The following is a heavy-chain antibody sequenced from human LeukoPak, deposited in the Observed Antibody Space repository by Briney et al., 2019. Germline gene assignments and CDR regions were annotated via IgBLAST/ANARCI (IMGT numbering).Heavy chain of an antibody. D-gene: IGHD2-15*01. Sequence: HPGGSLRLSCVASGLTVSANYMTWVRQAPGEGLDWVSVMYSGGYTYYADSVKGRFTISRDNSKNTVYLQMNSPRVEDSAVYYCARDRRYCSGDNCYSGVDYWGQGARAIVSS. V-gene: IGHV3-53*01. J-gene: IGHJ4*02. CDR2: MYSGGYT. CDR1: GLTVSANY. CDR3: ARDRRYCSGDNCYSGVDY.